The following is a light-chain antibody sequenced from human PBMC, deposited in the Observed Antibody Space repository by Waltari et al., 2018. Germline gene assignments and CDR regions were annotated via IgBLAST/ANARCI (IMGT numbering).Light chain of an antibody. CDR3: CSYAGSFVV. J-gene: IGLJ2*01. CDR2: DVS. V-gene: IGLV2-11*01. Sequence: WYQQQPGGAPKRRSYDVSKRPSGVPDRFSGSKSGNTASLTISGLQAEDEADYYCCSYAGSFVVFGGGTKLTVL.